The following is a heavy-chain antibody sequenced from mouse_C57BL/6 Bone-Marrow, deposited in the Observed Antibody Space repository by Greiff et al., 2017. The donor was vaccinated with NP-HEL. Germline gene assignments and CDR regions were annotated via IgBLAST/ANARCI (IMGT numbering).Heavy chain of an antibody. CDR1: GYAFSSYW. D-gene: IGHD1-1*01. Sequence: QVQLKQSGAELVKPGASVKISCKASGYAFSSYWMNWVKQRPGKGLEWIGQIYPGDGVTNYNGKFKGKATLTADKSSSTAYMQLSSLTSEDSAVYFCARRVTTVDFDYWGQGTTLTVSS. V-gene: IGHV1-80*01. CDR2: IYPGDGVT. CDR3: ARRVTTVDFDY. J-gene: IGHJ2*01.